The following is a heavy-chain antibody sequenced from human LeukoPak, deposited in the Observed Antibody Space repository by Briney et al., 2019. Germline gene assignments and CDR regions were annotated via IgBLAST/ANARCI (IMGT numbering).Heavy chain of an antibody. CDR3: ARLYQGKRPPDY. Sequence: RTSETLSLTCTVSGDSIFSTTYYWGWIRQPPGKGLEWIGSIFHSGSTYYNPSLKSRLTISVDTSKNQLSLRLRSVTAADTAVYYCARLYQGKRPPDYWGQGTLVTVSS. V-gene: IGHV4-39*01. CDR1: GDSIFSTTYY. J-gene: IGHJ4*02. CDR2: IFHSGST. D-gene: IGHD6-25*01.